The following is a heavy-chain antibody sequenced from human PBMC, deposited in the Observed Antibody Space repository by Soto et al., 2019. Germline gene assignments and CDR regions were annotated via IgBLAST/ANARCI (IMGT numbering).Heavy chain of an antibody. V-gene: IGHV1-69*13. Sequence: ASVKVSCKASGGTFSSYVISWVRQAPGQGLEWMGGIIPILGTANYAQDFQGRVTITADESTTTAYMELRSLRSDDTAVYYCARAQRIQLWASGLDVWGQGTTVTVS. CDR3: ARAQRIQLWASGLDV. CDR2: IIPILGTA. CDR1: GGTFSSYV. D-gene: IGHD5-18*01. J-gene: IGHJ6*02.